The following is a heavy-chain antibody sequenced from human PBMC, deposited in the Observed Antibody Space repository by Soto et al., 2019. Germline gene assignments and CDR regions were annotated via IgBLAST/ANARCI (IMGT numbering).Heavy chain of an antibody. J-gene: IGHJ4*01. CDR3: ARESEDLTSNFDY. Sequence: GGSQRLSCAASGFTFTRYSMNWVRQAPGKGLEWVSSISSTTNYIYYGDSMKGRFTISRDNAKNSLYLEMNSLRAEDTAVYYCARESEDLTSNFDYWVHGTLVTVSS. CDR1: GFTFTRYS. CDR2: ISSTTNYI. V-gene: IGHV3-21*06.